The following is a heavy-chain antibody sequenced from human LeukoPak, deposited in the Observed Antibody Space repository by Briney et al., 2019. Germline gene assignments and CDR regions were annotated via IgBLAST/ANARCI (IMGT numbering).Heavy chain of an antibody. CDR1: GFTFGSYG. CDR2: IPDEGNNK. CDR3: VKGVPYYSIPA. D-gene: IGHD3-22*01. Sequence: GGSLRLSCAGSGFTFGSYGIHWVRQAPGKGLEWVAFIPDEGNNKRYADSVGGRFTISRDNSKNTVYLHMNSLRPDDTAVYSCVKGVPYYSIPAWGQGTLVIVSS. J-gene: IGHJ4*02. V-gene: IGHV3-30*02.